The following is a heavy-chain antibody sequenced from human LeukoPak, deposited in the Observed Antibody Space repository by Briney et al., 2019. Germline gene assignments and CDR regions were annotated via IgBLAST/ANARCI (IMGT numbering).Heavy chain of an antibody. CDR3: ARVGGFFGVVISDGMDV. CDR2: ISYSAST. Sequence: TLSLTCTVSGGSISSGGYYWSWIRQHPGKGLEWFGFISYSASTSSNPSLKTRVHLSGATSKTQCCWKLSSVTAAATAVYYWARVGGFFGVVISDGMDVWSQGTTATVSS. D-gene: IGHD3-3*01. J-gene: IGHJ6*02. V-gene: IGHV4-31*03. CDR1: GGSISSGGYY.